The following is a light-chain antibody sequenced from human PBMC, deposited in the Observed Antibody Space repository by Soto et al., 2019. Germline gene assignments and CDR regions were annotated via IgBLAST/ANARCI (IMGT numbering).Light chain of an antibody. CDR2: EGS. V-gene: IGLV2-23*01. J-gene: IGLJ2*01. Sequence: QSALTQPASVSGSPGQSITISCTGTSSDVGSYNLVSWYQHHPGKAPKLMIYEGSNRPSGVSNRFSGSKSCNTASLTISGLQAEDEDDYYCSSYAGAVVFGGGTKVTVL. CDR3: SSYAGAVV. CDR1: SSDVGSYNL.